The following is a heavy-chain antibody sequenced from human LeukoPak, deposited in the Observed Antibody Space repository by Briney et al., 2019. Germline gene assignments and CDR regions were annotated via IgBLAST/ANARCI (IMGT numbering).Heavy chain of an antibody. D-gene: IGHD3-3*01. J-gene: IGHJ6*02. CDR2: ISAYNGNT. CDR1: GYTFTSYG. V-gene: IGHV1-18*01. CDR3: ARVAILRFLEWPREGNYYYYGMDV. Sequence: ASVKVSCKASGYTFTSYGISWVRQAPGQGLEWIGWISAYNGNTNYAQKLQGRVTMTTDTSTSTAYMELRSLRSDDTAVYYCARVAILRFLEWPREGNYYYYGMDVWGQGTTVTVSS.